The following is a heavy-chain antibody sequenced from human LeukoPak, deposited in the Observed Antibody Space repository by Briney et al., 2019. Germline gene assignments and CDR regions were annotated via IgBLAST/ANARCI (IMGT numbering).Heavy chain of an antibody. D-gene: IGHD5-24*01. J-gene: IGHJ5*02. CDR3: AKRGNTISFFDP. Sequence: PAGGSLRLSCAASGFTFSNYAMHWVRQAPGKGLEWVSGLTGGGDFTYYADSVKGRFTISRDNSKNTLYLEMNSLRADDTAVYYCAKRGNTISFFDPWGQGTLVTVSS. CDR2: LTGGGDFT. V-gene: IGHV3-23*01. CDR1: GFTFSNYA.